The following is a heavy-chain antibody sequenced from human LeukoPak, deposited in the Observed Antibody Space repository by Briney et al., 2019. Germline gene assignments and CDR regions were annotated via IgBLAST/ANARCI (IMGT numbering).Heavy chain of an antibody. CDR2: INQDGSEK. Sequence: PGGSLRLSCAASGFTFSSYWMSWVRQAPGKGLQWVANINQDGSEKYYVDSVKGRFTISRDNAKNSLYLQMNSLRAEDTAVYYCARDRDVPAIGMDVWGQGTTVTVSS. J-gene: IGHJ6*02. CDR1: GFTFSSYW. V-gene: IGHV3-7*01. CDR3: ARDRDVPAIGMDV.